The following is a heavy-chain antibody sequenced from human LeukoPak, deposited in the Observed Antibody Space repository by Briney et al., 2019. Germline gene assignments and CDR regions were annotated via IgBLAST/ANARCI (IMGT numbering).Heavy chain of an antibody. CDR3: AKDTGLWFGGFFDY. V-gene: IGHV3-23*01. CDR2: ISGSGGST. Sequence: GASLRLSCAASGFTFSSYAMSWVRQAPGKGLEWVSAISGSGGSTYYADSVKGRFTISRDNSKNTLYLQMNSLRAEDTAVYYCAKDTGLWFGGFFDYWGQGTLVTVSS. J-gene: IGHJ4*02. CDR1: GFTFSSYA. D-gene: IGHD3-10*01.